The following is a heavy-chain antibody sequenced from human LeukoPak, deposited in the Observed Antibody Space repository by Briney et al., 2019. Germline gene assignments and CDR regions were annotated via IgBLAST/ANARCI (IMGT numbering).Heavy chain of an antibody. D-gene: IGHD6-13*01. Sequence: ASVKVSCKASGYTFRGHYIHWVRQAPGQGLEWMGWIHSNRCATNYAQKFQVRVTMPSDTSIHTAYMYRSRLKSDDTDVYYCARVRVWGIAAAPNDYWGQGTRVTVSS. V-gene: IGHV1-2*02. CDR3: ARVRVWGIAAAPNDY. CDR1: GYTFRGHY. J-gene: IGHJ4*02. CDR2: IHSNRCAT.